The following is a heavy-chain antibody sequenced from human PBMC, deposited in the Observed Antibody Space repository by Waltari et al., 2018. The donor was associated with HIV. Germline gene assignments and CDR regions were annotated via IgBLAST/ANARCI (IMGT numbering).Heavy chain of an antibody. J-gene: IGHJ6*02. V-gene: IGHV1-69*01. CDR1: GGTFSSYA. D-gene: IGHD2-2*02. Sequence: QVQLVQSGAEVKKPGSSVKVSCKAAGGTFSSYAISWVRQAPGLGIEWMGGIIPIFGTANYAQKFQGRVTITADESTSTAYMELSSLRSEDTAVYYCARDRGYCSSTSCFTHGMDVWGQGTTVTVSS. CDR3: ARDRGYCSSTSCFTHGMDV. CDR2: IIPIFGTA.